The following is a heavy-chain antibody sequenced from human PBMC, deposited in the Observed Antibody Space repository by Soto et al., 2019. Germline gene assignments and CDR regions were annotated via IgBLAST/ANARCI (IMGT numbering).Heavy chain of an antibody. CDR2: ISGSGGST. D-gene: IGHD3-10*01. CDR3: AKELIYGSGSWYGMDV. J-gene: IGHJ6*02. Sequence: PGGSLRLSCAASGFTFSSYAMSWVRQAPGKGLEWVSAISGSGGSTYYADSVKGRFTISRDNSKNTLYLQMNSLRAEDTAVYYCAKELIYGSGSWYGMDVWGQGTTVTVSS. V-gene: IGHV3-23*01. CDR1: GFTFSSYA.